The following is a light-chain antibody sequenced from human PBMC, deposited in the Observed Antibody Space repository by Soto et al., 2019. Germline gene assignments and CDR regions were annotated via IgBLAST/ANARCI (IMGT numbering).Light chain of an antibody. CDR3: SAYTSGSTPWV. Sequence: QSALTQPTSVSGSPGQSIIISCTGTSSDVGNYNYVSWYQHHPGKAPKLMICDVSDRPSGVSNRFSGSKSGNTASLTISGFQAEDEADYYCSAYTSGSTPWVFGTGT. CDR1: SSDVGNYNY. CDR2: DVS. J-gene: IGLJ1*01. V-gene: IGLV2-14*03.